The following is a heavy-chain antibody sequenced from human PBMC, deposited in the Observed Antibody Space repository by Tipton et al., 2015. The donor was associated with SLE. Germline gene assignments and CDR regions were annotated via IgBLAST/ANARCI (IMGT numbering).Heavy chain of an antibody. Sequence: TLSLTCTVSGGSFNTYYWGWIRQPPGQGLEWIGETDHNGDATYNPSLKSRATISLDTSKNQFSLKLSSVTAADTAVYYCARGVLSSSWTLDGMDVWGQGTTVTVSS. CDR1: GGSFNTYY. CDR3: ARGVLSSSWTLDGMDV. V-gene: IGHV4-34*01. CDR2: TDHNGDA. J-gene: IGHJ6*02. D-gene: IGHD6-13*01.